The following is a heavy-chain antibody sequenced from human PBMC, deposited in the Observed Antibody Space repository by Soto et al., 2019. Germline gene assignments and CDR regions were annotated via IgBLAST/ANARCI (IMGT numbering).Heavy chain of an antibody. CDR3: AREGIANSYGYWPFDY. CDR1: GGTFSSYA. J-gene: IGHJ4*02. CDR2: IIPIFGTA. D-gene: IGHD5-18*01. V-gene: IGHV1-69*13. Sequence: ASVKVSCKASGGTFSSYAVSWVRQAPGQGLEWMGGIIPIFGTANYAQKFQGRVTITADESTSTAYMELSSLRSEDTAVYYCAREGIANSYGYWPFDYWGQGTLVTVSS.